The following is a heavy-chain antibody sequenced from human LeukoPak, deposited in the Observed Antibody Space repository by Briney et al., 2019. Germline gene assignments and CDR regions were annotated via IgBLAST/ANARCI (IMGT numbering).Heavy chain of an antibody. CDR1: GYTFTTYG. CDR2: ISAHNGNT. Sequence: GASVKVSCKASGYTFTTYGISWVRQAPGQGLEWMGWISAHNGNTNYAQKVQDRVSMTTDTSTSTAFMELRSLRSDDTAIYYCARDPSLGLYTGGMEVFDIWGRGTMVTVSS. J-gene: IGHJ3*02. D-gene: IGHD3-16*01. V-gene: IGHV1-18*01. CDR3: ARDPSLGLYTGGMEVFDI.